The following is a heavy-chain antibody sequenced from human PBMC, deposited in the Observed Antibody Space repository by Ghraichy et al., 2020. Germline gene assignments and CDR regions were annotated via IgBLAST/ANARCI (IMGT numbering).Heavy chain of an antibody. CDR2: ITSSGSTI. Sequence: GGSLRLSCTGSGHIFSKYAVHWVRQAPGKGLKWLSYITSSGSTIYYADSVKGRFTISRDNVKNSLYLQMRSLRDEDTAVYYCAREAGNYCSGGSCSRDCDYWGNGTLDSVAS. V-gene: IGHV3-48*02. D-gene: IGHD2-15*01. CDR3: AREAGNYCSGGSCSRDCDY. CDR1: GHIFSKYA. J-gene: IGHJ4*01.